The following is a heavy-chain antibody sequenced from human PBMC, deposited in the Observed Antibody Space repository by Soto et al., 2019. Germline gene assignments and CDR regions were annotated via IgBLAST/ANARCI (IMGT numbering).Heavy chain of an antibody. V-gene: IGHV4-31*03. CDR2: IYYSGST. D-gene: IGHD5-18*01. CDR1: GGSISSGGYY. CDR3: ARSGYSYGPNPLLY. Sequence: QVQLQESGPGLVKPSQTLSLTCTVSGGSISSGGYYWSWIRQHPGKGLEWIGYIYYSGSTYYNPSLKSRVTISVATSKIQFSLKLSSVTAADTAVYYCARSGYSYGPNPLLYWGQGTLVTVSS. J-gene: IGHJ4*02.